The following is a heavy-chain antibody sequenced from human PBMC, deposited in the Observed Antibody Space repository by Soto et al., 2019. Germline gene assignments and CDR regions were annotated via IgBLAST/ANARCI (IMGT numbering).Heavy chain of an antibody. Sequence: ASVKVSCKASGYSFTGYYMHWVRQAPGEGLEWMGWINPNSGGTKYAQKFQGRFTISRDDSRKTLYLEMNSLRVDDTGVYYCVRDDSFRDSSAPWGQGTLVTVSS. J-gene: IGHJ5*02. CDR1: GYSFTGYY. D-gene: IGHD3-22*01. CDR3: VRDDSFRDSSAP. CDR2: INPNSGGT. V-gene: IGHV1-2*02.